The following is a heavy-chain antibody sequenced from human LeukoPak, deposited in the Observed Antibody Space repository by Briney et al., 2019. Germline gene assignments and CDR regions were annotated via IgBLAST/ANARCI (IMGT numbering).Heavy chain of an antibody. D-gene: IGHD5-24*01. Sequence: SETLSLTCAVYGGFFGGYYWSWIRQPPGKGLEWIGEINHSGSTNYNPSLKSRVTISVDTSKNQFSLKLSSVTAADTAVYHCARGGGGYNWGAFDIWGQGTMVTVSS. V-gene: IGHV4-34*01. CDR1: GGFFGGYY. CDR2: INHSGST. CDR3: ARGGGGYNWGAFDI. J-gene: IGHJ3*02.